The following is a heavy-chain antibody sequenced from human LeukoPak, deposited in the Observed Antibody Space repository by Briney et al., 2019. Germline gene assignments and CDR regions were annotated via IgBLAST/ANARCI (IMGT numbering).Heavy chain of an antibody. D-gene: IGHD3-22*01. Sequence: GGSLRLSCAASAFTFSYGMHWVRQAPGKGLEWVAYIQYDRTNEQYAHSVKGRFRISRDNSNNILYLQMNSLRAEDTAVYYCARVIDYYDNWFDPWGQGTLVTVSS. CDR3: ARVIDYYDNWFDP. J-gene: IGHJ5*02. CDR1: AFTFSYG. V-gene: IGHV3-30*02. CDR2: IQYDRTNE.